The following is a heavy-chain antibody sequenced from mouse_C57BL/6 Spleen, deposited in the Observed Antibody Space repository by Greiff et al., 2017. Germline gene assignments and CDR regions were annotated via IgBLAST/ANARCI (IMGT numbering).Heavy chain of an antibody. CDR3: AAYYSNVYAMDY. D-gene: IGHD2-5*01. CDR2: ISYDGSN. J-gene: IGHJ4*01. CDR1: GYSITSGYY. Sequence: VQLKESGPGLVKPSQSLSLTCSVTGYSITSGYYWNWIRQFPGNKLEWMGYISYDGSNNYNPSLKNRISITRDTSKNQFFLKLNSVTTEDTATYYCAAYYSNVYAMDYWGQGTSVTVSS. V-gene: IGHV3-6*01.